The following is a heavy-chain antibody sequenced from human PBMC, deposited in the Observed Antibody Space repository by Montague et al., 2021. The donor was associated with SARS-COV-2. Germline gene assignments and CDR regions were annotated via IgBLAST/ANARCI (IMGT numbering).Heavy chain of an antibody. V-gene: IGHV2-70*01. J-gene: IGHJ4*02. CDR2: IDWXXXK. CDR3: ATTIYDYVWGTRVEFDY. D-gene: IGHD3-16*01. CDR1: GFSLSTSGMC. Sequence: PALVKPTQTLTLTCTFSGFSLSTSGMCVSWIRQPPGKALEWLALIDWXXXKYYSTSLKTRLTIFKDTSKNQVVLTMTNMDPVDTATYYCATTIYDYVWGTRVEFDYWGQGTLVTVSS.